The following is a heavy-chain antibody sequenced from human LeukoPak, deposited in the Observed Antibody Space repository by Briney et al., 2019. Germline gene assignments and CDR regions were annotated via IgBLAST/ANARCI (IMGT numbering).Heavy chain of an antibody. D-gene: IGHD2-15*01. Sequence: SETLSLTCTVSGGSISNYYWSWIRQSPGKGLEWIGYIYYTGNTNYNPSLESRVIISVDTSKNQFSLKLSSVTAEDTAVYYCARHECGGSCYPEDYWGQGTLVTVSS. V-gene: IGHV4-59*08. CDR3: ARHECGGSCYPEDY. J-gene: IGHJ4*02. CDR1: GGSISNYY. CDR2: IYYTGNT.